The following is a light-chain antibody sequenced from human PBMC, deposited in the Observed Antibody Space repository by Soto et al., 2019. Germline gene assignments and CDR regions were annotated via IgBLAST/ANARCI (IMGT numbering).Light chain of an antibody. CDR3: QLYGISPH. CDR1: QSRGSNF. Sequence: EIVLTQSPGTLSLSPGERATLSCKTSQSRGSNFLAWYQHKPGQAPRLLIYASSNRATGIPGRFSGSASGTDFTLTSSRLEPEDVAVYYWQLYGISPHFGQGTRLEIK. V-gene: IGKV3-20*01. J-gene: IGKJ5*01. CDR2: ASS.